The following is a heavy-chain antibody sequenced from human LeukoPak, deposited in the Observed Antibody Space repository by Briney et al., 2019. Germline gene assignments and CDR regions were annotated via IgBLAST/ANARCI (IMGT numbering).Heavy chain of an antibody. D-gene: IGHD2-15*01. CDR1: KFTFSDYS. CDR2: ISSIRNYI. Sequence: GGSLRLSCAASKFTFSDYSMSWVRQAPGKGLEWVSSISSIRNYIYYADSVKGRFTISRDNAKNSLYLQMNSLRDDDTAVYYCARVGNGRSWDYWGQGTLVTVSS. CDR3: ARVGNGRSWDY. J-gene: IGHJ4*02. V-gene: IGHV3-21*01.